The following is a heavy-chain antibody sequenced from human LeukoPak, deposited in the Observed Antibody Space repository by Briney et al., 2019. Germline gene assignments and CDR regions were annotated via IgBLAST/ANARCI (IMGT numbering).Heavy chain of an antibody. CDR2: ITHSGST. V-gene: IGHV4-39*07. D-gene: IGHD6-25*01. J-gene: IGHJ5*02. CDR1: GGSISTSNYY. Sequence: SETLSLTCTVSGGSISTSNYYWTWIRQSPGKGLEWLGEITHSGSTNYNPSLKSRVTISLDTSKNQFSMGLSSVTAADTAVYYCARGGGAAAATWGQGALVTVSS. CDR3: ARGGGAAAAT.